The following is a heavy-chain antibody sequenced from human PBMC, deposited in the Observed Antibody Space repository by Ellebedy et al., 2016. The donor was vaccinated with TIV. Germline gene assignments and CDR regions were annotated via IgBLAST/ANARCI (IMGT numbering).Heavy chain of an antibody. V-gene: IGHV3-23*01. CDR3: ARDLFGGVTADY. CDR2: ISGPGSVT. CDR1: GFSFSSFA. D-gene: IGHD3-16*01. Sequence: GESLKISXAASGFSFSSFAMTWVRQAPGKGLEWVSTISGPGSVTYYADSVKGRFTISRDNSKNTLYLQMNSLRAEDTALYYCARDLFGGVTADYWGQGTLVTVSS. J-gene: IGHJ4*02.